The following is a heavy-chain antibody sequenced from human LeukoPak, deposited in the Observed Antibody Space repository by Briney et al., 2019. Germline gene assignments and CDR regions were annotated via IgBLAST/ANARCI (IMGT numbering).Heavy chain of an antibody. V-gene: IGHV3-7*01. CDR3: ARDAPWYGDYGGVDY. Sequence: QPGGSLRLSCAASGFTFSSYWMSWVRQAPGKGLEWVANIKQDGSEKYYVDSVKGRFTISRDNAKNSLYLQMNSLRAEDTAVYYCARDAPWYGDYGGVDYWGQGTLVTVSS. J-gene: IGHJ4*02. CDR1: GFTFSSYW. D-gene: IGHD4-17*01. CDR2: IKQDGSEK.